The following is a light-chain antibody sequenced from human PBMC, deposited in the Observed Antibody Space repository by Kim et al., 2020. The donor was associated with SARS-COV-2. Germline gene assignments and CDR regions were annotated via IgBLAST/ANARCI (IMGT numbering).Light chain of an antibody. V-gene: IGLV1-47*02. J-gene: IGLJ3*02. CDR1: INNGGKYV. CDR2: GN. CDR3: SAWDYSLSGRWV. Sequence: SCTGSINNGGKYVGVYYQQISNGAHKTVMFGNSLPSGVPDQFSGSKSGTTASLTISGLCPEDEADYYCSAWDYSLSGRWVFGGGTQLTVL.